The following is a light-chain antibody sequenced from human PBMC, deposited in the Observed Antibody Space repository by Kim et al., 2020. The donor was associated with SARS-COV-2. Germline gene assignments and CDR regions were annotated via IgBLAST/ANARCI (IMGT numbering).Light chain of an antibody. CDR1: QDISNY. J-gene: IGKJ1*01. CDR2: AAA. Sequence: ASLGDRGTITCRASQDISNYFAWFQQKPGKAPKLLIYAAAALQPGVPSRFIGSGSWTDFTLTVTSLLPEDVATYYCQKCDSAPWTFGQGTKVDIK. CDR3: QKCDSAPWT. V-gene: IGKV1-27*01.